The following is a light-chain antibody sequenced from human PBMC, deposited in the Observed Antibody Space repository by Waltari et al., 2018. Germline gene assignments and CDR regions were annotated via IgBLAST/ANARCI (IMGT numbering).Light chain of an antibody. J-gene: IGLJ3*02. CDR2: END. V-gene: IGLV1-51*02. CDR3: GVWDSSLNSWV. Sequence: SNIGNNYVSWYQQLPGTAPKLLTYENDRGPSVVPDRFSASKSGTSASLGITGLQTGDEADYYCGVWDSSLNSWVFGGGTKLTVL. CDR1: SNIGNNY.